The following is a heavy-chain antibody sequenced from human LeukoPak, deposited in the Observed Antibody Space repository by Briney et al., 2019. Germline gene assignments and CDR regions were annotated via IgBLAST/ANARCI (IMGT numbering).Heavy chain of an antibody. CDR1: GFTFSNYA. Sequence: GGSLRLSCSASGFTFSNYAMSWVRQAPGKGLEWDSGISGRGGSTNYADSVKGRLTISRDNSKNTLYLQMDSLRAEDTAVYYCAKVGIRISLIVVVFTTADDWYFDLWGRGTLVTVSS. V-gene: IGHV3-23*01. D-gene: IGHD3-22*01. J-gene: IGHJ2*01. CDR3: AKVGIRISLIVVVFTTADDWYFDL. CDR2: ISGRGGST.